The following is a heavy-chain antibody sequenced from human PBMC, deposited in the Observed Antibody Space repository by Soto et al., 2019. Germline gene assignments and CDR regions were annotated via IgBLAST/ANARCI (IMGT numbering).Heavy chain of an antibody. CDR2: IDEYGNTI. CDR3: TRDIGGKGAY. J-gene: IGHJ4*02. Sequence: GGSLRLSCATSGFTFSSYWMHWVRQFPGKGLLWVSRIDEYGNTINYADSVRGRFTISRDNARNTLYLEMNSLRAEDTALYYCTRDIGGKGAYWGPGTLVTVSS. CDR1: GFTFSSYW. V-gene: IGHV3-74*01. D-gene: IGHD3-10*01.